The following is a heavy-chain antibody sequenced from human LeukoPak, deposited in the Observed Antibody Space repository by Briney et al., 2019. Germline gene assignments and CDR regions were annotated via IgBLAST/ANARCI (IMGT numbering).Heavy chain of an antibody. J-gene: IGHJ3*02. CDR2: ITSRSTTK. CDR1: GFTFSIHS. CDR3: ARVQTSAFDI. D-gene: IGHD1-1*01. Sequence: GGSLRLSCAASGFTFSIHSMNWVRQAPGRGLEWVSYITSRSTTKQYADSVKGRFTISRENAKNSLYLQMNSLRDEDTAVYYCARVQTSAFDIWGQGTMVTVSS. V-gene: IGHV3-48*02.